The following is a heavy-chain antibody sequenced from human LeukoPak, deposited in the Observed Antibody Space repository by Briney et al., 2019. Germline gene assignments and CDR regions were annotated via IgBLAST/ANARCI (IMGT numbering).Heavy chain of an antibody. CDR2: IKSEIDGGAT. Sequence: GGSLRLSCAASGFTSSYTWMNWVRQAPGKGLEWVGRIKSEIDGGATDYAAPVQGRFTISRDDSQATLYLQMNSLKTEDTAVYYCTTGGSVIVAGTRAFDIWGQGTMVTVSS. D-gene: IGHD5-12*01. CDR1: GFTSSYTW. CDR3: TTGGSVIVAGTRAFDI. V-gene: IGHV3-15*07. J-gene: IGHJ3*02.